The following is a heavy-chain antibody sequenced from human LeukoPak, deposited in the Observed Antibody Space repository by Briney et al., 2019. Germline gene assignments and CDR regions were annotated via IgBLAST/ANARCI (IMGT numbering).Heavy chain of an antibody. CDR2: INAGNGNS. D-gene: IGHD2-2*02. CDR3: ASIPPTQHTYAFDI. J-gene: IGHJ3*02. CDR1: GYTFTSYA. Sequence: VASVKVSCKASGYTFTSYAMHWVRQAPGQRLEWMGWINAGNGNSKYSQKFQGRVTITRDTSASTAYMELSSLRSEDTAVYYCASIPPTQHTYAFDIWGQGTMVTVSS. V-gene: IGHV1-3*01.